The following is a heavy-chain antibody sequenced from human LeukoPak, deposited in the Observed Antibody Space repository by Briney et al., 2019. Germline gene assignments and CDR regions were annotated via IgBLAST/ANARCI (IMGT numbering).Heavy chain of an antibody. Sequence: SQTLSLTCAISGDSVSSNSAAWNWIRQSPSRGLEWLGRTYYRSKWYNDYAVSVKSRITINLDTSKNQFSLQLNSVTPEDTAVYYCARDKSGGRYPENYAFDYWGQGTLVTVSS. J-gene: IGHJ4*02. CDR2: TYYRSKWYN. D-gene: IGHD3-16*01. CDR1: GDSVSSNSAA. V-gene: IGHV6-1*01. CDR3: ARDKSGGRYPENYAFDY.